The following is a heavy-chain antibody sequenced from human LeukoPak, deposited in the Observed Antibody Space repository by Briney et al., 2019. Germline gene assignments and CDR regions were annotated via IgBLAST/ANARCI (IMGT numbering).Heavy chain of an antibody. J-gene: IGHJ4*02. Sequence: GGSLRLSCAASGFTFSGSAMHWVRQASGKGLEWVGRIKAKAHGGTIEYAAPVKGRFTISRDDSKNTLYLQMNSLKTEDTAVYYCTTDGVGVEGATYDNWGQGTLVTVSS. CDR2: IKAKAHGGTI. V-gene: IGHV3-15*01. CDR1: GFTFSGSA. D-gene: IGHD1-26*01. CDR3: TTDGVGVEGATYDN.